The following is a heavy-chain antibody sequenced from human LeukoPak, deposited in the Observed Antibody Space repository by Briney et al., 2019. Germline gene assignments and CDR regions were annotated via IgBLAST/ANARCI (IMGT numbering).Heavy chain of an antibody. J-gene: IGHJ6*02. Sequence: GGTLRLSCAASGFTFSDYYMSWIRQAPGKGLEWVSYISSSSTYTNYADSVKGRFTISRDNAKNSLYLEMNSLRAEDTAVYYCARDAGGYGMDVWGQGTTVTVSS. CDR2: ISSSSTYT. V-gene: IGHV3-11*06. CDR1: GFTFSDYY. D-gene: IGHD2-8*02. CDR3: ARDAGGYGMDV.